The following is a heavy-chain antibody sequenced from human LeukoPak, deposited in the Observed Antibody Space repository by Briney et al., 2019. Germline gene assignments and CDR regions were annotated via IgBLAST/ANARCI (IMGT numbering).Heavy chain of an antibody. J-gene: IGHJ4*02. CDR1: GYTFTGYG. Sequence: GASVKVSCEASGYTFTGYGISWVRQAPGQGLEWMGWISAYNGNTNYAQKLQGRVTMTTDTSTSTAYMELRSLRSDDTAVYYCARVPPGDDFWSGQTYYFDYWGQGTLVTVSS. CDR2: ISAYNGNT. V-gene: IGHV1-18*01. D-gene: IGHD3-3*01. CDR3: ARVPPGDDFWSGQTYYFDY.